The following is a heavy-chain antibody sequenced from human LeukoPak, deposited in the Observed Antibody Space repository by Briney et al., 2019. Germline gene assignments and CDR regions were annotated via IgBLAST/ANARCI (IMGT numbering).Heavy chain of an antibody. Sequence: PGRSLRLSCAASGFTFSSYAMHWVRQAPGKGIEWVADISYDGSNKYYADSVKGRFTISRDNSKNTLYLQMNSLRAEDTAVYYCARGASRLRFLEWLLDHLYYYYYMDVWGKGTTVTVSS. D-gene: IGHD3-3*01. CDR1: GFTFSSYA. V-gene: IGHV3-30*01. J-gene: IGHJ6*03. CDR2: ISYDGSNK. CDR3: ARGASRLRFLEWLLDHLYYYYYMDV.